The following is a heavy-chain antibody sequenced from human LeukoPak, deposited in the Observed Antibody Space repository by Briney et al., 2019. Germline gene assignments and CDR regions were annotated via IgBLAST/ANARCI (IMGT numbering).Heavy chain of an antibody. CDR3: ATNNPQRPLGGDFDY. CDR1: GYTLTELS. D-gene: IGHD1/OR15-1a*01. Sequence: ASVKVSCKVSGYTLTELSMHWVRQAPGKGLEWMGGFDPEDGETIYAQKSQGRVTMTEDTSTDTAYMELSSLRSEDTAVYYCATNNPQRPLGGDFDYWGQGTLVTVSS. V-gene: IGHV1-24*01. CDR2: FDPEDGET. J-gene: IGHJ4*02.